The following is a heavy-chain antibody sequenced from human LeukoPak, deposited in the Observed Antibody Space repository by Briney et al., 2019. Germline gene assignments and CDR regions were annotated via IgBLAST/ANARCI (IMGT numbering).Heavy chain of an antibody. CDR3: ARVGPYCSSTSCYWYSSNPYYLDY. D-gene: IGHD2-2*01. Sequence: ASVKVSCKASGYTFTGYYMHWVRQAPGQGLEWMGWINPNSGGTNYAQKFQGRVTMTRDTSISTAYMELSRLRSDDTAVYYCARVGPYCSSTSCYWYSSNPYYLDYWGQGTLVTVSS. CDR1: GYTFTGYY. CDR2: INPNSGGT. J-gene: IGHJ4*02. V-gene: IGHV1-2*02.